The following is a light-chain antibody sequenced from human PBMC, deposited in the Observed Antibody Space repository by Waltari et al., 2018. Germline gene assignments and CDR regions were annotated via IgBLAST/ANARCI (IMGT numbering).Light chain of an antibody. Sequence: IQMTQSPSSLSASVGDRVTITCRASHTIDNYLNWYRQKPGKAPKLLIYGSSSLQSGVPSRFSGSGFGTDFTLTISSLQPEDFATYYCQQTYSIVWTFGPGTKVEIK. J-gene: IGKJ1*01. CDR3: QQTYSIVWT. CDR1: HTIDNY. CDR2: GSS. V-gene: IGKV1-39*01.